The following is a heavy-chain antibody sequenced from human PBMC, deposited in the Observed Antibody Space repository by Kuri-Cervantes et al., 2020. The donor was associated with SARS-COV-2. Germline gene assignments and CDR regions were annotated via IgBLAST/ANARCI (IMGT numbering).Heavy chain of an antibody. J-gene: IGHJ4*02. CDR2: IFHSGTA. D-gene: IGHD3-16*01. Sequence: SETLSLTCAVSGGSISNGGYSWIWIRQPPGKGLEYIGYIFHSGTAYYNPSLKSRVAMSADRSKNQFSLNLRSVTAADTAVYYCARGGGYDYPHYWGQGTLVTVSS. V-gene: IGHV4-30-2*01. CDR3: ARGGGYDYPHY. CDR1: GGSISNGGYS.